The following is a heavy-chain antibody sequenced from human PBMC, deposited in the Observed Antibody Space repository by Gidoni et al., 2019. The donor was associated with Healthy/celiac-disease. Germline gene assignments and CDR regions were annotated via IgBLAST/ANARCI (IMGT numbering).Heavy chain of an antibody. CDR3: ARGGNYYYYYGMDV. CDR2: INPNSGGT. D-gene: IGHD4-4*01. J-gene: IGHJ6*02. Sequence: QVQLVQSGAEVNKPGASVKVSCKASGYTFTGYYMHWVRQAPGQGLEWMGWINPNSGGTNYAKKFQGRVTMTRDTSISTAYMELSRLRSDETAVYYCARGGNYYYYYGMDVWGQGTTVTVSS. V-gene: IGHV1-2*02. CDR1: GYTFTGYY.